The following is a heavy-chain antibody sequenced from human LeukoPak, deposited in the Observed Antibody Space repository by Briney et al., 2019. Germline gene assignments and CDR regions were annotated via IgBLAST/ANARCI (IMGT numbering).Heavy chain of an antibody. CDR2: ITSSGEAT. D-gene: IGHD3-22*01. CDR1: GFTFSIYA. CDR3: AKDRPNYYHSNGHYYRRDGDS. J-gene: IGHJ5*01. Sequence: GGSLRLSCDASGFTFSIYAMSWGRQGTGKGLEWVSSITSSGEATYYADSVKGPFTISRDNSRYTLFLQMNSLTAEDTAVYYCAKDRPNYYHSNGHYYRRDGDSWGQGTLVTVSS. V-gene: IGHV3-23*01.